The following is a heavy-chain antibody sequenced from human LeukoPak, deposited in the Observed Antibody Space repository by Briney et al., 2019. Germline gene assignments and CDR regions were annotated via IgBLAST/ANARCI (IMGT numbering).Heavy chain of an antibody. CDR1: GGTFSSYA. Sequence: SVKLSCKASGGTFSSYAISWVRQAPGQGLEWMGGIIPIFGTANYAQKFQGRVTITTDESTSTAYMELSSLRSEDTAVYYCARDSSGYYYDLFDYWGQGTLVTVSS. J-gene: IGHJ4*02. D-gene: IGHD3-22*01. CDR3: ARDSSGYYYDLFDY. V-gene: IGHV1-69*05. CDR2: IIPIFGTA.